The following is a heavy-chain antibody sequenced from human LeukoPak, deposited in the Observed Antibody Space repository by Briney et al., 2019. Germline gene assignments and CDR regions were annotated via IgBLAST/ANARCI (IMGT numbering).Heavy chain of an antibody. Sequence: PGGSLRLSCAVSGFTLSSYAMSWVRQAAGKGLEWVSAISDSGNTYHAESVKGRFTISRDSSKNTLFLQMNRLRPEDAAVYYCAKAPVTTCRGAYCYPFDYWGQGTLVSVSS. CDR1: GFTLSSYA. J-gene: IGHJ4*02. CDR3: AKAPVTTCRGAYCYPFDY. D-gene: IGHD2-21*01. V-gene: IGHV3-23*01. CDR2: ISDSGNT.